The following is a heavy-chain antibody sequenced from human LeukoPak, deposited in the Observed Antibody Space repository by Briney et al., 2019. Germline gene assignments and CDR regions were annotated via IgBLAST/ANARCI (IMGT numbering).Heavy chain of an antibody. CDR3: ARGSLWLQLDY. Sequence: GGSLRLSCAASGFTFSSYAMHWVRQAPGKGLEWVAVISYDGSNKYYADSVKGRFTISRDNSKNTLYLQMNSLRAEDTAVYYCARGSLWLQLDYWGQGTQVTVSS. CDR2: ISYDGSNK. D-gene: IGHD5-24*01. J-gene: IGHJ4*02. V-gene: IGHV3-30-3*01. CDR1: GFTFSSYA.